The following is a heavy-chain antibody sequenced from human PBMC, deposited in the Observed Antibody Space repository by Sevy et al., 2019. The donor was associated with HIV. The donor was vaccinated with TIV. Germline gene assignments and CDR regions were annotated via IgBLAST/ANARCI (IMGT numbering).Heavy chain of an antibody. CDR2: IRYDGSNK. V-gene: IGHV3-33*01. D-gene: IGHD3-3*01. Sequence: GGSLRLSCAASGFTLSSYGMHWVRQAPGKGLEWVAVIRYDGSNKYYADSVKGRFTISRDNSKNTSYLQMNSLRAEDTAVYYCARDRLGITISAEWGGGMDVWGQGTTVTVSS. CDR3: ARDRLGITISAEWGGGMDV. CDR1: GFTLSSYG. J-gene: IGHJ6*02.